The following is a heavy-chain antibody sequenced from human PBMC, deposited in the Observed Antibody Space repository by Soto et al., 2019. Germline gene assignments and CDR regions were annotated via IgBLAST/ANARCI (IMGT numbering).Heavy chain of an antibody. Sequence: QVQLVQSGGEVKKPGASVKVSCKASGYTFTSYGFSWVRQAPGQGLEWMGSINGYTGNTHYAQKFQGRVTMTIDTSTSTAYMELWTLISDDTAVYYCARSWVTGKGGMDVWGQGTTVTVSS. J-gene: IGHJ6*02. V-gene: IGHV1-18*01. CDR2: INGYTGNT. CDR3: ARSWVTGKGGMDV. CDR1: GYTFTSYG. D-gene: IGHD3-16*01.